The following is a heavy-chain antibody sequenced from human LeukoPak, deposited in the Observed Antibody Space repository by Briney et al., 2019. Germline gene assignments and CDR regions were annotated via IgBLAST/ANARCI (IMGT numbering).Heavy chain of an antibody. Sequence: GSLRLSCAASGFTFSSYAMSWIRQPPGKGLEWIGYIYHSGGTNYNPSLKSRVTISVDTSKTQFSLKLSSVTAADTAVYFCARGVGLFDYWGQGTLATVSS. D-gene: IGHD3-3*01. CDR3: ARGVGLFDY. CDR1: GFTFSSYA. V-gene: IGHV4-59*08. CDR2: IYHSGGT. J-gene: IGHJ4*02.